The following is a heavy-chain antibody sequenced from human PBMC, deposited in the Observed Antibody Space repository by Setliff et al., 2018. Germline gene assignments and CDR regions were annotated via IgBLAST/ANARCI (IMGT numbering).Heavy chain of an antibody. CDR3: VREGPVQGDTYGFPYFDY. D-gene: IGHD3-10*01. J-gene: IGHJ4*02. CDR1: GFTPTEYA. CDR2: NTRSDK. V-gene: IGHV3-21*01. Sequence: GGSLRLSCAVSGFTPTEYAMDWVRQVPGRGLEWVAVNTRSDKLYADSVRGRFTISTDIAKNSLHLQMSDLRVVDTAIYYCVREGPVQGDTYGFPYFDYWGQGIVVTVSS.